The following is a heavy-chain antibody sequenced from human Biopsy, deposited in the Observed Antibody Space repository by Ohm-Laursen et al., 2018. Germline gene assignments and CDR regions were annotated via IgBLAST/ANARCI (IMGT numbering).Heavy chain of an antibody. CDR2: IFYDGSNT. J-gene: IGHJ6*02. CDR3: AKDRYNYTTIGGFSMDV. V-gene: IGHV3-30*18. D-gene: IGHD5-18*01. Sequence: SLRLSCAASGFTFNNYGMQWVRQAPGKGLEWVAFIFYDGSNTYYADSVKGRFTISRDNSRDTLYLQMSSLRAEDTAVYYCAKDRYNYTTIGGFSMDVWGQGTTVTVSS. CDR1: GFTFNNYG.